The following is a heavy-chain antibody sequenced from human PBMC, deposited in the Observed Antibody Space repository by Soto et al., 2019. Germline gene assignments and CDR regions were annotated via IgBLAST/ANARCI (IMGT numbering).Heavy chain of an antibody. D-gene: IGHD3-3*01. J-gene: IGHJ4*02. CDR3: ARLLEWLIYY. CDR2: IYYSGST. V-gene: IGHV4-39*01. CDR1: GGSISSSSYY. Sequence: SETLSLTCTVSGGSISSSSYYWGWIRQPPGKGLEWIGSIYYSGSTYYNPSLKSRVTISVDTSKNQFSLKLSSVTAADTAVYYCARLLEWLIYYWGQGTLVTVSS.